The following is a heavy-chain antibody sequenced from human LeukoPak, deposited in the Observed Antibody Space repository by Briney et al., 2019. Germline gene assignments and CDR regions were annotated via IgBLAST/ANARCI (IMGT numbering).Heavy chain of an antibody. CDR3: ARDIGRPTFGGVIATYFDY. Sequence: PSETLSLTCTVSGGSISSYYWSWIRQPAGKGLEWIGRIYTSGSTNYNPSLKSRVTMSVDTSKNQFSLKLSSVTAADTAVYYCARDIGRPTFGGVIATYFDYWGQGTLVTVSS. CDR2: IYTSGST. D-gene: IGHD3-16*02. J-gene: IGHJ4*02. CDR1: GGSISSYY. V-gene: IGHV4-4*07.